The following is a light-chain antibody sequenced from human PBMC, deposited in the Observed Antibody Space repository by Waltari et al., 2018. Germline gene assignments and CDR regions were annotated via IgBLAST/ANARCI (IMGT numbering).Light chain of an antibody. Sequence: QSALTQPASVSGSPVQSITISCTGTSSDVGGNNFVSWYQQHPGKAPKIMIHDVTNRPSGVSTRFSGSKSGNTASLTISGLQAEDEAEYYCCSHTSIGVVVIGGGTKVTVL. V-gene: IGLV2-14*01. CDR3: CSHTSIGVVV. CDR1: SSDVGGNNF. J-gene: IGLJ2*01. CDR2: DVT.